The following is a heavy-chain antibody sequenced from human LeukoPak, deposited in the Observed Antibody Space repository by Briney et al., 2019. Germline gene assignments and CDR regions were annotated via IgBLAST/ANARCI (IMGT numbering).Heavy chain of an antibody. V-gene: IGHV3-74*01. CDR1: GFTFSSYW. CDR3: ARGNSHAFDI. D-gene: IGHD3-10*01. Sequence: QPGGSLRLSCAASGFTFSSYWMHWVRQAPGKGLVWVSRITSDGSTTSYADSAKGRFTISRDNAKNTLYLQMNSLRVEDTAVYYCARGNSHAFDIWGQGTMVTVSS. J-gene: IGHJ3*02. CDR2: ITSDGSTT.